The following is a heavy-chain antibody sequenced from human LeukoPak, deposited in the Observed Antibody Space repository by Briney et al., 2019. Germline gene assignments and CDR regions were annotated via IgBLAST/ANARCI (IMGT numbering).Heavy chain of an antibody. Sequence: GGSLRLSCAASGFTFSSYWMHWVRQAPGKGLEWVSAISGSGGSTYYADSVKGRFTISRDNSKNTLYLQMNSLRAEDTAVYYCAKDHITMVRGVIRNPLGMDVWGKGTTVTISS. J-gene: IGHJ6*03. CDR2: ISGSGGST. D-gene: IGHD3-10*01. CDR1: GFTFSSYW. CDR3: AKDHITMVRGVIRNPLGMDV. V-gene: IGHV3-23*01.